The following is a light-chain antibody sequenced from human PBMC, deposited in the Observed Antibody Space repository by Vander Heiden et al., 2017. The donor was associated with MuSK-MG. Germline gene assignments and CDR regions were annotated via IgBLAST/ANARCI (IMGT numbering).Light chain of an antibody. V-gene: IGLV1-44*01. Sequence: QSVLTQPPSASGTPGQRVTIACSGSSSHIGSNTVNWYQQLPGTAPKLLIASKNQRPSGVPDRFSGSKAGTSASLAISGLQSEDEADYYCAAWEDSLNGPVVFGGGTKLTVL. CDR3: AAWEDSLNGPVV. J-gene: IGLJ2*01. CDR1: SSHIGSNT. CDR2: SKN.